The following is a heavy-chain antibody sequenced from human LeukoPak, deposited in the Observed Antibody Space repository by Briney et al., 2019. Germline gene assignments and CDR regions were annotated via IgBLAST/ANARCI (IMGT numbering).Heavy chain of an antibody. D-gene: IGHD1-1*01. V-gene: IGHV1-18*01. CDR2: TSAHNDDT. J-gene: IGHJ4*02. Sequence: ASVKVSFKASGYTFTSYGISWVRQAPGQGLEWMGWTSAHNDDTNYAETLQGRLTMTTDISTSTAYMELTSLRSDDTAVYYCARDWGSRNDYFDPWGQGTLVIVSS. CDR3: ARDWGSRNDYFDP. CDR1: GYTFTSYG.